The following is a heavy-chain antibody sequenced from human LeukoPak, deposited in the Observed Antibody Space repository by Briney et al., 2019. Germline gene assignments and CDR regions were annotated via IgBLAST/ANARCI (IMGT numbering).Heavy chain of an antibody. CDR1: GFTFSNYA. D-gene: IGHD2-21*01. Sequence: GGSLRLSCAASGFTFSNYAMSWVRQAPGKGLEWVSAIGGNGRYIYYADSVKGRFTISRDNSKSTLYLQMNSLRAEDTATYYCATHPIDVNENDSWGQGTLVTVSS. CDR2: IGGNGRYI. J-gene: IGHJ4*02. V-gene: IGHV3-23*01. CDR3: ATHPIDVNENDS.